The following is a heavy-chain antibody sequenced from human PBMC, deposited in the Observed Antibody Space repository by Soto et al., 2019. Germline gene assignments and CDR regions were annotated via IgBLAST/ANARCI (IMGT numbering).Heavy chain of an antibody. Sequence: QVQLVQSGAEVKKPGSSVKVSCKASGGTFSSYAISWVRQAPGQGLEWMGGIIPIFGTANYAQRFQGRVTITADESTSTAYMELCRLRSEDTAAYYCASHNPVVTPYYYYYGMDVWGQGTTVTVSS. V-gene: IGHV1-69*12. CDR2: IIPIFGTA. CDR1: GGTFSSYA. D-gene: IGHD2-15*01. J-gene: IGHJ6*02. CDR3: ASHNPVVTPYYYYYGMDV.